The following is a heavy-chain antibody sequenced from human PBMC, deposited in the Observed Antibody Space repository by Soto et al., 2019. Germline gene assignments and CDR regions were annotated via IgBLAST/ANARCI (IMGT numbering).Heavy chain of an antibody. CDR2: IYYSGST. CDR1: GGSISSGGYY. CDR3: ARGFRSGYDSSRGMDV. J-gene: IGHJ6*02. Sequence: SETLSLTCTVSGGSISSGGYYWSWIRQHPGKGLEWIGYIYYSGSTYYNPSLKSRVTISVDTSKNQFSLKLSSVTAADTAVYYCARGFRSGYDSSRGMDVWGQGTTVTVSS. D-gene: IGHD3-22*01. V-gene: IGHV4-31*03.